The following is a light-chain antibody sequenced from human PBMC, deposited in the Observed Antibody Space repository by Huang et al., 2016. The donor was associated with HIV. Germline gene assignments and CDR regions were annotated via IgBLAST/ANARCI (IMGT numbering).Light chain of an antibody. Sequence: VVLTQSPLYLSVTLGQPASISCRSSQSLIHSNGNTYLHWFQQRPGQSPRRLISQVSRRDSGVPDRFSGSGSGTDFTLKISRVEAEHVGVYYCMQGTHLFTFGGGTRVDIK. CDR1: QSLIHSNGNTY. V-gene: IGKV2-30*02. CDR3: MQGTHLFT. J-gene: IGKJ4*01. CDR2: QVS.